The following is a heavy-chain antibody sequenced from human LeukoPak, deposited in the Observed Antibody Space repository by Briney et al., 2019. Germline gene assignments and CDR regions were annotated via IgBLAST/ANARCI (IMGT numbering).Heavy chain of an antibody. CDR2: INGGGNTT. J-gene: IGHJ6*03. Sequence: GGSLRLSCAASGFAFSSLAMGWVRQSPGKGLEWLSTINGGGNTTFYADSVKGRFTISRDNSKNTLYLHMDSLRPDDTAIYYCTKELHVAVSVAYDYDYYMDVWGRGTAVTVSS. D-gene: IGHD6-19*01. V-gene: IGHV3-23*01. CDR1: GFAFSSLA. CDR3: TKELHVAVSVAYDYDYYMDV.